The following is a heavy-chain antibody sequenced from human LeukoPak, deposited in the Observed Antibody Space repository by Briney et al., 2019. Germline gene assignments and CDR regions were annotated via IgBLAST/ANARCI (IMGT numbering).Heavy chain of an antibody. Sequence: SETLSLTCAVSGGPISSGHYYWTWIRQPAGKGLEWIGCVDTSGKTNYNPSVKSRVTMSLDTSKNQFSVNLTSVTAADTGSYYCARGSSVGGTLFHHYWGQGTLVSVSS. J-gene: IGHJ4*02. D-gene: IGHD6-19*01. CDR2: VDTSGKT. CDR3: ARGSSVGGTLFHHY. CDR1: GGPISSGHYY. V-gene: IGHV4-61*02.